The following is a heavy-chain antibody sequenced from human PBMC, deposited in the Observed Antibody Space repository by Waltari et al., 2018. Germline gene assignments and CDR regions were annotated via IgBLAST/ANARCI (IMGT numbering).Heavy chain of an antibody. CDR1: GFTFSSYG. CDR3: AKDPFWRPGVDY. D-gene: IGHD3-3*01. V-gene: IGHV3-30*02. Sequence: QVQLVESGGGVVQPGGSLRLSCAASGFTFSSYGMNWVRQAPGKGLEWVAFIRYDGSNKYYADSVKGRFIISRDNSKNTLYLQMNSLRAEDTAVYYCAKDPFWRPGVDYWGQGTLVTVSS. CDR2: IRYDGSNK. J-gene: IGHJ4*02.